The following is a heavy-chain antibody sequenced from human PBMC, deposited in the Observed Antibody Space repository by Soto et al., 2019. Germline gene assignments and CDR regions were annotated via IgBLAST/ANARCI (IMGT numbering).Heavy chain of an antibody. Sequence: QITLKESGPTLVQPTQTLTLTCAFSGFSLTDTGATVGWNGQAPGKGLEWLALIYWYDDKRYNPSLKNRLTIAKDTSRNQVILTLSNVGPVDTATYYCAHSHFEILTGPFDSWGPGTLVTVSS. D-gene: IGHD3-9*01. CDR2: IYWYDDK. CDR1: GFSLTDTGAT. J-gene: IGHJ5*01. V-gene: IGHV2-5*01. CDR3: AHSHFEILTGPFDS.